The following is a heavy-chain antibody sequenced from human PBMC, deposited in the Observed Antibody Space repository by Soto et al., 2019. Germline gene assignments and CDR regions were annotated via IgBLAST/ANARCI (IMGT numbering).Heavy chain of an antibody. D-gene: IGHD3-3*01. CDR3: AKTQTFNGYYGGFEA. Sequence: GGSLRLSCAASVFTFSNYGMHLVRQSPGKGLEWVAVIWYDGSNDYYADSVKGRFTISRDNSKNTLYMQMNSLRAEDTAVYYCAKTQTFNGYYGGFEAWGQGTRVTVSS. J-gene: IGHJ5*02. CDR1: VFTFSNYG. V-gene: IGHV3-33*06. CDR2: IWYDGSND.